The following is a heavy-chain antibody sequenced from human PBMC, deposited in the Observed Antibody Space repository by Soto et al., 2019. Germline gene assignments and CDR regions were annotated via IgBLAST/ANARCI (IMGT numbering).Heavy chain of an antibody. V-gene: IGHV3-11*05. CDR3: AKEPDITSGIAVAGTLDY. CDR1: GFTFSDYY. J-gene: IGHJ4*02. D-gene: IGHD6-19*01. CDR2: ISSSSSYT. Sequence: GGSLRLSCAASGFTFSDYYMSWIRQAPGKGLEWVSYISSSSSYTYYADSVKGRFTISRDNSKNTLYLQMNSLRAEDTAVYYCAKEPDITSGIAVAGTLDYWGQGTLVTVSS.